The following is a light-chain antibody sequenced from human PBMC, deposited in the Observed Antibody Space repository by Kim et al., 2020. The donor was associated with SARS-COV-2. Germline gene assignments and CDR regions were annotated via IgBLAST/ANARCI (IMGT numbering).Light chain of an antibody. CDR1: QDVISY. CDR3: QQVNSYPHT. CDR2: GAS. V-gene: IGKV1-9*01. Sequence: DIQLTQSPSFLSASLGDRVTITCRASQDVISYLAWYQKKPGKAPKLLIYGASTLQTGVPSRFSGSESGTLFTLTIDSLQPEDLATYYCQQVNSYPHTFGQGTKVDIK. J-gene: IGKJ2*01.